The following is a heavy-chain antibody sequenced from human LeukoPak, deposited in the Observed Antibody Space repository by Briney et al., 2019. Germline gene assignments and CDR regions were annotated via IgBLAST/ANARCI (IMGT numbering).Heavy chain of an antibody. D-gene: IGHD3-9*01. V-gene: IGHV3-30-3*01. CDR1: GFTFSSYA. CDR2: ISYDGSNK. J-gene: IGHJ4*02. CDR3: ARDSRRYFDWLAGSVHY. Sequence: GRSLRLSCAASGFTFSSYAMHWVRQAPGKGLEWVAVISYDGSNKYYADSVKGRFTISRDNSKNTLYLQMNSLRAEDTAMYYCARDSRRYFDWLAGSVHYWGQGTLVTVSS.